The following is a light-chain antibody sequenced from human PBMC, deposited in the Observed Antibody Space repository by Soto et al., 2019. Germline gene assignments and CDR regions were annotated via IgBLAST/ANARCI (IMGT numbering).Light chain of an antibody. J-gene: IGLJ1*01. V-gene: IGLV2-14*01. CDR2: DVT. CDR1: SSDVGRYDY. CDR3: SSYRSGGTEV. Sequence: QSVLTQPASVSGSPGQSITISCTGTSSDVGRYDYVSWYQQHLGKVPKAVIYDVTNRPSGVSDRCSGSKSGYTASLNIPGLQAEDEADYYCSSYRSGGTEVFGVGTKLTFI.